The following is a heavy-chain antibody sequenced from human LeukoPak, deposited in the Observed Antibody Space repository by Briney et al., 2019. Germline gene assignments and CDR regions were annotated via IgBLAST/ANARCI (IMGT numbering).Heavy chain of an antibody. D-gene: IGHD4-11*01. J-gene: IGHJ6*03. Sequence: GGSLRLSCAASGFTFSTYTMNWVRQAPGKGLEWVSSISSTSSYIYYADSVKGRFTISRDNAKNSLYLQMNSLRAEDTAMYYCARERRTTYGPYYYNYMDVWGKGTTVTVSS. CDR2: ISSTSSYI. V-gene: IGHV3-21*01. CDR1: GFTFSTYT. CDR3: ARERRTTYGPYYYNYMDV.